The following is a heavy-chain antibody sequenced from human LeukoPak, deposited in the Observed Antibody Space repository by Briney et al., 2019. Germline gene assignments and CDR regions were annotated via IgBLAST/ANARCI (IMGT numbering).Heavy chain of an antibody. CDR2: IYYNGYT. Sequence: SETLSLTCTVSGVSIGSSTYYWVWVRQPPGKGLEWIGSIYYNGYTYYSPSLQSRVSISVATSKNQFSLKLSSVTAADTAVYYCARERLSYYYMDAWGKGTTVTVSS. CDR1: GVSIGSSTYY. V-gene: IGHV4-39*07. CDR3: ARERLSYYYMDA. D-gene: IGHD1-1*01. J-gene: IGHJ6*03.